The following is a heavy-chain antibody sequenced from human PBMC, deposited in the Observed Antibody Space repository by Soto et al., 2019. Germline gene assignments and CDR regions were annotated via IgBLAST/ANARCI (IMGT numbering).Heavy chain of an antibody. CDR3: AKDAKILDWLPTSYYFDF. CDR1: GLSFSSYA. V-gene: IGHV3-23*01. CDR2: ISRSGNST. J-gene: IGHJ4*02. D-gene: IGHD3-9*01. Sequence: EVQVLESGGGLAQPGRSLRLSCAVSGLSFSSYAMTWVRQSPGKGLEWVSSISRSGNSTYSADSVRGRFTISRDNSKNALYLQMNSLRAEDTAVYYCAKDAKILDWLPTSYYFDFWGQGTLLTVSS.